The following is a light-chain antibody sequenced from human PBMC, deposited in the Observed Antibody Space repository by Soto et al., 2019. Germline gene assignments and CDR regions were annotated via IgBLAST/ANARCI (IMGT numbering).Light chain of an antibody. J-gene: IGKJ4*02. CDR3: QHYNSCPRT. Sequence: VMTQSPSTLSVSVGEGATLSCRASQSIGGTLAWYQHKPGQTPRLHIYDTSTRATGVPARFSGSRSGTEFTLTINSLQSEDFAVYYCQHYNSCPRTFGEGTKVDIK. V-gene: IGKV3-15*01. CDR2: DTS. CDR1: QSIGGT.